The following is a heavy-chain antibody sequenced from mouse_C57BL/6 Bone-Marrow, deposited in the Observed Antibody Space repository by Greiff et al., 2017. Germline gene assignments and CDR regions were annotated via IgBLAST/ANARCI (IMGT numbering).Heavy chain of an antibody. CDR3: ARESGDLDY. Sequence: VQLQQSGAELARPGASVKLSCKASGYTFTSYGISWVKQRTGQGLEWIGEIHPRSGNTYYNEKFKGKATLTADKSSSTAYMDIRSLTSEDSAVFFCARESGDLDYGGQGTTLTVSA. V-gene: IGHV1-81*01. CDR2: IHPRSGNT. D-gene: IGHD1-3*01. J-gene: IGHJ2*01. CDR1: GYTFTSYG.